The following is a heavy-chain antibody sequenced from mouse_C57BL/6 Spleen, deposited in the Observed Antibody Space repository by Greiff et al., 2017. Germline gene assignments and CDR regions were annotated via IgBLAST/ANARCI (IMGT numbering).Heavy chain of an antibody. CDR1: GFTFSDYG. J-gene: IGHJ2*01. V-gene: IGHV5-17*01. CDR3: ARGETDGYFDY. Sequence: EVMLVQSGGGLVKPGGSLKLSCAASGFTFSDYGMHWVRQAPEQGLEWVAYISSGSSTTYYADTVKGRVTLSGENAKSTVFLQMTSLRSEDTAMYYCARGETDGYFDYWGQGTTLTVSS. CDR2: ISSGSSTT. D-gene: IGHD2-3*01.